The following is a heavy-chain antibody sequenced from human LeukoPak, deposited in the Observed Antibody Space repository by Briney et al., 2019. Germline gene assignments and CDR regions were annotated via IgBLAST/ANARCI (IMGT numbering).Heavy chain of an antibody. CDR1: GFTFSSYA. V-gene: IGHV3-49*04. D-gene: IGHD1-26*01. Sequence: LPGGSLRLSCAASGFTFSSYAMSRVRQAPGKGLDWIGFIRSKTSGGTTEYAASVKGRFTILRDDSKSIAYLQINSLKTEDTAVYYCTRGDGSGSYWGQGTLVTVSS. J-gene: IGHJ4*02. CDR2: IRSKTSGGTT. CDR3: TRGDGSGSY.